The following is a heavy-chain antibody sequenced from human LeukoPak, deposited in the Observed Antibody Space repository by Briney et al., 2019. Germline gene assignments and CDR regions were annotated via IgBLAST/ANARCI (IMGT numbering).Heavy chain of an antibody. CDR3: ATMYSSGWFQH. Sequence: GASLKISCQGSGYSFTSYWIGWVRQLPGKGLEWMGIIYPGDSDTRYSPSFQGQVTISADKSISTAYLQWSSLKASDTAMYYCATMYSSGWFQHWGQGTLVTVSS. J-gene: IGHJ1*01. CDR1: GYSFTSYW. CDR2: IYPGDSDT. D-gene: IGHD6-19*01. V-gene: IGHV5-51*01.